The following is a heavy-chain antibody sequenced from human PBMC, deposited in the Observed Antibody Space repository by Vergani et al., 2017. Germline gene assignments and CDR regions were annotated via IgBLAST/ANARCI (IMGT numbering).Heavy chain of an antibody. CDR1: GFTFSSYG. D-gene: IGHD2-2*01. CDR3: AKGYCSSNSCEGVIDY. Sequence: QVQLVESGGGVVQPGRSLRLSCAASGFTFSSYGMHWVRQAPGKGLEWVAVISYDGSNKYYADSVKGRFTISRDNSKNTLYLQMNSLRAEDTAVYYCAKGYCSSNSCEGVIDYWGQGTLVTVSS. V-gene: IGHV3-30*18. CDR2: ISYDGSNK. J-gene: IGHJ4*02.